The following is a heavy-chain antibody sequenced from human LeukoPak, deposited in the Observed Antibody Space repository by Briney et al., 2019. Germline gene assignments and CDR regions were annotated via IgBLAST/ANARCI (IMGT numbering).Heavy chain of an antibody. CDR2: IYHSGST. V-gene: IGHV4-4*02. CDR1: GGSIISSNW. CDR3: AREQDDYGGNRFDY. J-gene: IGHJ4*02. Sequence: SETLSLTCAVSGGSIISSNWWTWFRQPPGKGLEWIGEIYHSGSTNYNPSLKSRVTISVDTSKNQFSLKLSSVTAADTAVYYCAREQDDYGGNRFDYWGQGTLVTVSS. D-gene: IGHD4-23*01.